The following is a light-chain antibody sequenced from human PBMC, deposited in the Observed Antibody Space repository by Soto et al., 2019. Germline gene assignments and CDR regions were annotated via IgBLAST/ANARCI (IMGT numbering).Light chain of an antibody. Sequence: QSALTLSRSVSGSPGQSVIISCTGTTSDVGGYNYISWYQQHPGKAPKLIIYDVTERPSGVPDRFSGSKSGNTASLTISGLQAEDEADYYCCSYAGSYTFIFGGWTKVTVL. CDR1: TSDVGGYNY. CDR3: CSYAGSYTFI. CDR2: DVT. V-gene: IGLV2-11*01. J-gene: IGLJ2*01.